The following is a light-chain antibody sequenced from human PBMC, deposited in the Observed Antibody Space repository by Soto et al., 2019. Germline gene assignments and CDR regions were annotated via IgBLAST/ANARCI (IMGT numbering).Light chain of an antibody. J-gene: IGKJ3*01. Sequence: EIVLTQSPGTLSLSPGERATLSCRASQSVSSSYLAWYQQKPGQAPRLLIYGASSRATGIPDRFSGSGSGTFFAVTVSRVDPEDYAVYYFQQYDSSPVTFGPGTNVDIK. CDR1: QSVSSSY. CDR2: GAS. CDR3: QQYDSSPVT. V-gene: IGKV3-20*01.